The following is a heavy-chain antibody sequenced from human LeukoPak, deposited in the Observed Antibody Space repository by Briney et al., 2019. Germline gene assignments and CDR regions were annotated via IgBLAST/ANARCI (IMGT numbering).Heavy chain of an antibody. D-gene: IGHD3-10*01. J-gene: IGHJ4*02. V-gene: IGHV4-59*08. CDR3: ARLIYFTGSYSASFDY. CDR2: IYYSGST. Sequence: SETLSLTCTVSGGSISSYYWSSIRQPPGKGLEWIGYIYYSGSTNNNPSLKSRVTISVDTSKNQFSLKLSSVTAADTAVYYCARLIYFTGSYSASFDYWGQGTLVTVSS. CDR1: GGSISSYY.